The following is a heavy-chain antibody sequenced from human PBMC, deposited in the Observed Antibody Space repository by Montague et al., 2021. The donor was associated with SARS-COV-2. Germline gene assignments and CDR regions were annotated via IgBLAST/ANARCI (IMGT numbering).Heavy chain of an antibody. CDR3: ARHRPETWKISPGLAGLFTGVVHSAGGPDV. D-gene: IGHD3-3*01. V-gene: IGHV4-61*09. CDR2: IQAIGTS. J-gene: IGHJ6*02. Sequence: TLSLTCTVSGDSMNSGDFYWTWIRQTAGKVPECIGQIQAIGTSNYNPSLSSRVILSVDMSANQFSLELRSVTAADTAIYYCARHRPETWKISPGLAGLFTGVVHSAGGPDVWGQGTTVAVSS. CDR1: GDSMNSGDFY.